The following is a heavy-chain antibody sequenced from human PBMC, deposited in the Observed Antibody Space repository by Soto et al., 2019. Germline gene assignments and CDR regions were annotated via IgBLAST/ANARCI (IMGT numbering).Heavy chain of an antibody. V-gene: IGHV5-10-1*01. CDR3: PRGIAVAGTIYYYGMDV. CDR2: IDPSDSYT. D-gene: IGHD6-19*01. CDR1: GYSFTSYW. Sequence: PGESLKISCKGSGYSFTSYWISWVRQMPGKGLEWMGRIDPSDSYTNYSPSFQGHVTISADKYISTAYLQWSSLKASDTAMYYCPRGIAVAGTIYYYGMDVWGQALTVTV. J-gene: IGHJ6*02.